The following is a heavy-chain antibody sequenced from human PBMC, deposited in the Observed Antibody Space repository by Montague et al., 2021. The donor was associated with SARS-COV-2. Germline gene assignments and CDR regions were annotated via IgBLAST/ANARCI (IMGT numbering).Heavy chain of an antibody. CDR2: ISYDGSNK. CDR3: ARDNYDYVWGSYRYIY. Sequence: SLRLSCAASGFTFSSYAMHWVRQAPVKGLEWVAVISYDGSNKYXXXSXXXRFTISRDNSKNTLYLQMNSLRAEDTAVYYCARDNYDYVWGSYRYIYWGQGTLVTVSS. CDR1: GFTFSSYA. D-gene: IGHD3-16*02. J-gene: IGHJ4*02. V-gene: IGHV3-30*04.